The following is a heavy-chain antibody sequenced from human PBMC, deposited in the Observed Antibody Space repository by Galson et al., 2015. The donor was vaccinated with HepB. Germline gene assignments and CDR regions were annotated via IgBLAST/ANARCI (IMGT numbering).Heavy chain of an antibody. CDR3: VRDGENGSNDLDY. CDR1: GFTFSGSA. D-gene: IGHD5-24*01. J-gene: IGHJ4*02. CDR2: IRSKANSYA. V-gene: IGHV3-73*01. Sequence: SLRLSCAASGFTFSGSAMHWVRQASGKGLEWVSRIRSKANSYADSVKGRFTISRDNARNTLYLQMNSLRVEDTSLYYCVRDGENGSNDLDYWGQGALVTVSS.